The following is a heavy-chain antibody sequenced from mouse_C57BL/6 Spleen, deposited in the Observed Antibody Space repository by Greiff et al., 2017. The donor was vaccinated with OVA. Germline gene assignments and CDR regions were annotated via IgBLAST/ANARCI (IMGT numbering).Heavy chain of an antibody. CDR2: IDPSDSET. CDR3: ARRGNYAMDY. CDR1: GYTFTSYW. J-gene: IGHJ4*01. Sequence: QVQLQQPGAELVRPGSSVKLSCTASGYTFTSYWMHWVKQRPTQGLEWIGNIDPSDSETNYNQKFKDKATLTVDKSSSPAYMQLSSLTSEDSAVYYCARRGNYAMDYWGQGTSVTVSS. V-gene: IGHV1-52*01.